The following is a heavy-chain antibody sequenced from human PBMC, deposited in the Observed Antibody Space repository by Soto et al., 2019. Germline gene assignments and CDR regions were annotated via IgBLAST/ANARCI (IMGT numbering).Heavy chain of an antibody. CDR1: GGSFSGYY. V-gene: IGHV4-34*01. J-gene: IGHJ4*02. D-gene: IGHD3-16*02. CDR2: INHSGST. Sequence: QVQLQQWGAGLLKPSETLSLTCAVYGGSFSGYYWSWIRQPPGKGLEWMGEINHSGSTNYNPSLKSRVTISVDTSKNQFSLKLSSVTAADTAVYYCARTRADDYIWGSYRGRFFDYWGQGTLVTVSS. CDR3: ARTRADDYIWGSYRGRFFDY.